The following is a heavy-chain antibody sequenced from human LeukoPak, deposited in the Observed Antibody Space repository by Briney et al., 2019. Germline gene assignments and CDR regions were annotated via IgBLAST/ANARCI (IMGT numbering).Heavy chain of an antibody. J-gene: IGHJ4*02. CDR3: AKYRTSGGNSDSDY. CDR2: ISTSSSYI. D-gene: IGHD4-23*01. CDR1: GITFSRYS. V-gene: IGHV3-21*04. Sequence: GGSLRLSCAASGITFSRYSMNWVRQAPGKGLEWVSSISTSSSYIYYADSVKGRFTISRHNAKNSLYLQMNSLRAADTAVYYCAKYRTSGGNSDSDYWGQGTLVTVSS.